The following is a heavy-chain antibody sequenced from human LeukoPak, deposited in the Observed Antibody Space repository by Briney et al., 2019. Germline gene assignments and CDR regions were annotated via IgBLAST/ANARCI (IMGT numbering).Heavy chain of an antibody. CDR1: GFTFNNYA. D-gene: IGHD6-13*01. V-gene: IGHV3-30*04. J-gene: IGHJ4*02. Sequence: PGGSLRLSCAVSGFTFNNYALHWVRQAPGKGLEWVAFISFDGRNKYYADSVEGRFTISRDNSKNTVSLQMNSLRAEDTAVFYCVKDMKIKAAGYYFDYWGQGTLVTVSS. CDR2: ISFDGRNK. CDR3: VKDMKIKAAGYYFDY.